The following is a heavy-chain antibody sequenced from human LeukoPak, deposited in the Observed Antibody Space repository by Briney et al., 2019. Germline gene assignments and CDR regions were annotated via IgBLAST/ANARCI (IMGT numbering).Heavy chain of an antibody. V-gene: IGHV3-21*04. D-gene: IGHD3-10*01. CDR3: AKVGRAGSYYTNYMDV. J-gene: IGHJ6*03. CDR2: ITGSVNYI. Sequence: GGSLRLYCAASGFTFSTYTMNSARQATGRGLEWVSSITGSVNYIYSADSVQGRFTSSRDNAKNSLYLQMNSLRAEDMALYYWAKVGRAGSYYTNYMDVWGKGTTVTVSS. CDR1: GFTFSTYT.